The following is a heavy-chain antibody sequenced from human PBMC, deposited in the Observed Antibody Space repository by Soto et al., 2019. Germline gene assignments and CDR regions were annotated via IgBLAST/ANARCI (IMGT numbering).Heavy chain of an antibody. CDR1: GGSISSSSYY. D-gene: IGHD5-12*01. V-gene: IGHV4-39*01. CDR2: IYYSGST. J-gene: IGHJ5*02. CDR3: ARQIRDGYNKGWFDP. Sequence: TLSLTCTVSGGSISSSSYYWGWIRQPRGKGLEWIGSIYYSGSTYYNPPLKSRVTISVDTSKNQFSLKLSSVTAADTAVYYCARQIRDGYNKGWFDPWGQGTLVTVSS.